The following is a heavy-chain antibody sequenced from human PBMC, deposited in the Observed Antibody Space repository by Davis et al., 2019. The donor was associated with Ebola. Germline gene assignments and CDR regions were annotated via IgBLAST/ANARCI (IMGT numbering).Heavy chain of an antibody. CDR1: GYTFSDSA. V-gene: IGHV1-3*04. J-gene: IGHJ4*02. CDR3: ARDRPALRFLEWTLDY. D-gene: IGHD3-3*01. Sequence: ASVKLSCKASGYTFSDSALHWVRQAPGQSPEWLGWIISGNGNTKYSHTVQGRVTLTRDTSANTAYMELRSLTFEDTALYYCARDRPALRFLEWTLDYWGQGTLVSVSS. CDR2: IISGNGNT.